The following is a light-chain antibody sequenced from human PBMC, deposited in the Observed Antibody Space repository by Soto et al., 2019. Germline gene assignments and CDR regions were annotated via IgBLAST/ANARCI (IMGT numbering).Light chain of an antibody. CDR1: KSLITNY. Sequence: STVTVSMSPRQRATLSCRASKSLITNYLACFQQKPGQTPRLLIYRTSTSATGIPDRFSGGGSGTDFTLSISRLAPEDFAVYYCQQYSTSPHSFGQGTKVDI. CDR3: QQYSTSPHS. CDR2: RTS. J-gene: IGKJ1*01. V-gene: IGKV3-20*01.